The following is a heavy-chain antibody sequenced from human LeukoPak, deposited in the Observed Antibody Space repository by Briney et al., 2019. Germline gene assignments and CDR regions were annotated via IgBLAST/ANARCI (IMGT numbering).Heavy chain of an antibody. D-gene: IGHD7-27*01. CDR3: ARDGINWGLDS. CDR1: GFTFSSYN. V-gene: IGHV3-33*08. CDR2: IWNDGSNK. Sequence: TGGSLRLSCAASGFTFSSYNMHWVRQAPGKALECVSRIWNDGSNKDYADAVKGRFSISRDNSKNTLSLQMNSLRAEDTAVYYCARDGINWGLDSWGQGTLVTVSS. J-gene: IGHJ4*02.